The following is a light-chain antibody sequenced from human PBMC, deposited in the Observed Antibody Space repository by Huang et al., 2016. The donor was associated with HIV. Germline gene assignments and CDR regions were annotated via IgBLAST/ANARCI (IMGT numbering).Light chain of an antibody. Sequence: DIQMTQSPSSLSASLRGRVTITCRASQNIDNFLNWYQYKPGKAPKVLIYAASNLQSGGPSRFSGSGSGTDFSLTISNLQPEDFATYYCQQTYDSPPTFGPGTKVDIK. CDR3: QQTYDSPPT. CDR1: QNIDNF. CDR2: AAS. V-gene: IGKV1-39*01. J-gene: IGKJ3*01.